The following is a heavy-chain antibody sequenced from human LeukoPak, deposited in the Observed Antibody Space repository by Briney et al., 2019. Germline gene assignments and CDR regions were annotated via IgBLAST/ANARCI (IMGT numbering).Heavy chain of an antibody. D-gene: IGHD3-16*01. CDR3: ARDRLGWFDP. V-gene: IGHV4-61*02. J-gene: IGHJ5*02. CDR2: IYTSGST. Sequence: SETLSLTCTVSGGSISSRSYYWSWIRQPAGKGLEWIGRIYTSGSTNYNPSLKSRVTISVDTSKNQFSLKLSSVTAADTAVYYCARDRLGWFDPWGQGTLVTVSS. CDR1: GGSISSRSYY.